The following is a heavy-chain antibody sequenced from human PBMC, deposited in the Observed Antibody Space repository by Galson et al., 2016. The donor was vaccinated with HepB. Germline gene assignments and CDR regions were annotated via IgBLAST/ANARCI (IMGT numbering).Heavy chain of an antibody. J-gene: IGHJ4*02. Sequence: PALVKPTQTLTLTCSFSGFSLTTTGVGVSWIRRPPGGALEWLAVIFWHDDRRYSPSLQSRLSIRKDSANYQVMLTMTDMAPEDIATYFFARHFCSATTCYPPRHFFGVWDQALRVTVAS. D-gene: IGHD2-2*01. CDR2: IFWHDDR. CDR1: GFSLTTTGVG. V-gene: IGHV2-5*01. CDR3: ARHFCSATTCYPPRHFFGV.